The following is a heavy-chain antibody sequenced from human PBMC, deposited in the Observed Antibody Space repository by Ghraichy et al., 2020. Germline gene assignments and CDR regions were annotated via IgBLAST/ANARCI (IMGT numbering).Heavy chain of an antibody. CDR1: GGSISSSSYY. CDR2: IYYSGST. V-gene: IGHV4-39*01. Sequence: SETLSLTCTVSGGSISSSSYYWGWIRQPPGKGLEWIGSIYYSGSTYYNPSLKSRVTISVDTSKNQFSLKLSSVTAADTAVYYCARWVFPRIQLWKGDAFDIWGQGTMVTVSS. CDR3: ARWVFPRIQLWKGDAFDI. D-gene: IGHD5-18*01. J-gene: IGHJ3*02.